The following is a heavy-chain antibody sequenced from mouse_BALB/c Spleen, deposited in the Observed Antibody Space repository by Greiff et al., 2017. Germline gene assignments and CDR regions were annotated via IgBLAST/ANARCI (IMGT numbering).Heavy chain of an antibody. J-gene: IGHJ3*01. CDR1: GFTFSSYT. V-gene: IGHV5-12-2*01. D-gene: IGHD3-2*01. CDR2: ISNGGGST. CDR3: ARHDSLEGFAY. Sequence: EVMLVESGGGLVQPGGSLKLSCAASGFTFSSYTMSWVRQTPEKRLEWVAYISNGGGSTYYPDTVKGRFTISRDNAKNTLYLQMSSLKSEDTAMYYCARHDSLEGFAYWGQGTLSLSLQ.